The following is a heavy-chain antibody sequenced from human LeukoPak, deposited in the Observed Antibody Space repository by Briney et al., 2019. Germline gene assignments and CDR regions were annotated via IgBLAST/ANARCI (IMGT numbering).Heavy chain of an antibody. D-gene: IGHD6-6*01. CDR3: ARGPNSNWSGLDF. J-gene: IGHJ4*02. CDR2: ISPTGSTT. Sequence: GGSLRLSCAASGFTFTNYWMHWARQLPGKGLVWVSRISPTGSTTSYADSVKGRFTVSRDNAKNTLYLQVNNLRAEDTAVYYCARGPNSNWSGLDFWGQGTLLTVSS. CDR1: GFTFTNYW. V-gene: IGHV3-74*01.